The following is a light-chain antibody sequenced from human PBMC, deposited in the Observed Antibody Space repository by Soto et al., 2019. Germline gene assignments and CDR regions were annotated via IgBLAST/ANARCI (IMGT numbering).Light chain of an antibody. V-gene: IGLV2-23*01. J-gene: IGLJ1*01. CDR1: SXXXGSYNL. CDR2: EGS. CDR3: CSYAGSSTSYV. Sequence: QSAXTQPASVSGXXXXSXXXXXXGTSXXXGSYNLVSWDQQHPGKAPKLMIYEGSKRPSGVSNRFSVSKSGNTASLTISGLQADDEADYYCCSYAGSSTSYVFGTGTKLTVL.